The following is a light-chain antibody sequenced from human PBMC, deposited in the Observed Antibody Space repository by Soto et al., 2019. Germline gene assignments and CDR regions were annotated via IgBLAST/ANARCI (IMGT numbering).Light chain of an antibody. Sequence: DIQMSQSPSTLSASVGDRVSITCRASHSISRWLAWYQQKPGKAPTLLISDASSLESGVPSRFSGSGSGTEFTLTISSLQPEDFATYYCLQHKSYPWTFGQGTKVDI. CDR1: HSISRW. CDR3: LQHKSYPWT. CDR2: DAS. J-gene: IGKJ1*01. V-gene: IGKV1-5*01.